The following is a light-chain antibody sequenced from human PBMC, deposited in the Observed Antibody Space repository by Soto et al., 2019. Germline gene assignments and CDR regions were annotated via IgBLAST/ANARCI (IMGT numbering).Light chain of an antibody. CDR1: SSDVGGYNS. CDR2: DVT. J-gene: IGLJ1*01. CDR3: SSFTSSINYV. V-gene: IGLV2-14*01. Sequence: SALPHPASVCWSPGHSITISCTGTSSDVGGYNSVSWYRQDPGKAPKLMIYDVTNRPSGVSNRFSGSKSGNTASLTISGLQAEEEADYYCSSFTSSINYVFGTGTKVTVL.